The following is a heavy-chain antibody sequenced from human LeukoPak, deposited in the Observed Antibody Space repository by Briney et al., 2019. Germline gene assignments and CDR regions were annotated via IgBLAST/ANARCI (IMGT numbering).Heavy chain of an antibody. J-gene: IGHJ5*02. Sequence: SETLSLTCTVSGGSISSYYWSWIRQPPGKGLEWIGYIYYSGSTNYNPSLTGRVTISVDTSKNQLSMKLSSVTAADTAVYYCAKGAGPPWFDPWGQGTLVTVSS. CDR1: GGSISSYY. CDR2: IYYSGST. CDR3: AKGAGPPWFDP. V-gene: IGHV4-59*08. D-gene: IGHD6-19*01.